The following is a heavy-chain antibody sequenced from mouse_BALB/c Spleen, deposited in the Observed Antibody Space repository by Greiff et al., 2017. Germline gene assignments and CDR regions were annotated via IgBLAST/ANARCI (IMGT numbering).Heavy chain of an antibody. CDR2: IHPNSGYT. J-gene: IGHJ4*01. CDR1: GFTFTSSW. CDR3: ARKMVKYGSGKYAMDY. D-gene: IGHD2-10*02. Sequence: QVQLQQSGSVLVRPGASVKLSCTASGFTFTSSWMPWAQQRPGQGLEWIGEIHPNSGYTNYHETFKGQATLTIDTSSSTTYVDNSSLTSEDSAVFYCARKMVKYGSGKYAMDYWGQGTSVTVSA. V-gene: IGHV1S130*01.